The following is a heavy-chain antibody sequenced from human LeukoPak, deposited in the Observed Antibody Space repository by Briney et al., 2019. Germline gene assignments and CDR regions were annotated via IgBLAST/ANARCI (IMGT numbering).Heavy chain of an antibody. CDR3: ARSTTVTTFSKYYFDY. CDR2: IYSGGST. D-gene: IGHD4-17*01. V-gene: IGHV3-66*01. CDR1: GFTVSSNY. J-gene: IGHJ4*02. Sequence: PGGSLRLSCAASGFTVSSNYMSWVRQAPGKGLEWVSVIYSGGSTYYADSVKGRFTISRDNSKNTLYLQMNSLRAEDTAVYYCARSTTVTTFSKYYFDYWGQGTLVTVSS.